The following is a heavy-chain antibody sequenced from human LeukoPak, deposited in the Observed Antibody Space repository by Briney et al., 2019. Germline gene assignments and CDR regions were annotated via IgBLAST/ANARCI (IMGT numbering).Heavy chain of an antibody. CDR3: AKLGPRHLDY. CDR2: ISGSGGST. V-gene: IGHV3-23*01. Sequence: GGSLRLSCAASGFTFSSYAMSWLRQAPGKGLEWVSAISGSGGSTYYADPVKGRFTIYRDNSKNTLYLQMNSLRAEDTAVYYCAKLGPRHLDYWGQGTLVSVCS. CDR1: GFTFSSYA. J-gene: IGHJ4*02.